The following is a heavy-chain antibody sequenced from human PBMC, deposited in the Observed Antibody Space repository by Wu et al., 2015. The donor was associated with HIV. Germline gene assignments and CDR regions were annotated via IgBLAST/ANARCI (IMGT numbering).Heavy chain of an antibody. D-gene: IGHD3-10*01. CDR1: GYTFTSYY. Sequence: QVQLVQSGAEVKKPGASVKVSCKASGYTFTSYYMHWVRQAPGQGLEWMGIINPSGGSTSYAQKFQGRVTMTRDTSTSTVYMELSSLRSEDTAVYYCARDRPSYGSGSYYFRNWFDPWGQGTLVTVSS. V-gene: IGHV1-46*01. J-gene: IGHJ5*02. CDR3: ARDRPSYGSGSYYFRNWFDP. CDR2: INPSGGST.